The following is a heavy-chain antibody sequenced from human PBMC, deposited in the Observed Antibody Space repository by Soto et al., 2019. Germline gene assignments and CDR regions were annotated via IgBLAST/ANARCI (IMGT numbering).Heavy chain of an antibody. Sequence: QVQLVQSGSEVKKSGASVKLSCKASGYAFTVYSVSWVRQAPGQGLEWLGSISTYGGKTYYIQSLQGRVTMTTDSSTSTAYLDLRSLRPDDTAIYFCARRYGDPSSSAGFDYWGQGTLVTVCS. V-gene: IGHV1-18*01. J-gene: IGHJ4*02. D-gene: IGHD4-17*01. CDR1: GYAFTVYS. CDR2: ISTYGGKT. CDR3: ARRYGDPSSSAGFDY.